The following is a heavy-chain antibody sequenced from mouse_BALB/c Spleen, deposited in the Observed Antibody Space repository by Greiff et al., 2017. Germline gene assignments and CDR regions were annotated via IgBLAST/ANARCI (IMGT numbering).Heavy chain of an antibody. CDR2: ISSGGSYT. V-gene: IGHV5-6-4*01. J-gene: IGHJ2*01. CDR1: GFTFSSYT. Sequence: EVKLMESGGGLVKPGGSLKLSCAASGFTFSSYTMSWVRQTPEKRLEWVATISSGGSYTYYPDSVKGRFTISRDNAKNTLYLQMSSLKSEDTAMYYCTRDQEGYGNYDYWGQGTTLTVSS. D-gene: IGHD2-10*02. CDR3: TRDQEGYGNYDY.